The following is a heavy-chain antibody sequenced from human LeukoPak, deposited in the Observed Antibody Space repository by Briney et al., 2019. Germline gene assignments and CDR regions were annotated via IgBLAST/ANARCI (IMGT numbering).Heavy chain of an antibody. CDR2: VYHSGST. CDR3: ARRYCSSTNCPLDY. V-gene: IGHV4-38-2*01. Sequence: SETLSLTCAVSGYSISNGFYWGWIRQPPGKGLEWIGRVYHSGSTYYNPSLKSRVSISVDTSKNQFSLKLSSVTAADTAVYYCARRYCSSTNCPLDYWGQGTLVTVSS. J-gene: IGHJ4*02. CDR1: GYSISNGFY. D-gene: IGHD2-2*01.